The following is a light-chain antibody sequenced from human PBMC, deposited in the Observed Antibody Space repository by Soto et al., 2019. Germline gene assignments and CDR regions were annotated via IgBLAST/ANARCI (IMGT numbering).Light chain of an antibody. Sequence: QSVLTQPPSASGTPGQRVTISCSGSASNIGSKSVNWYQQFPGTAPKLLIYSSIYRPSGVPARMSASKSGTSASLAISGLQSEDEADYYCAEWDDCLDEYVFGNGTKSPS. CDR2: SSI. V-gene: IGLV1-44*01. CDR1: ASNIGSKS. J-gene: IGLJ1*01. CDR3: AEWDDCLDEYV.